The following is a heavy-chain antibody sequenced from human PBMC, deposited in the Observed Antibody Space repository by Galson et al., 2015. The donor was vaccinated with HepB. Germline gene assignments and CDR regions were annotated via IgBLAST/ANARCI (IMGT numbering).Heavy chain of an antibody. Sequence: SLRLSCAASGFIFSDAWLFWVRQSLGTRLEWVGRIKRNVDGGTRDNAQPVKGRFTISSADSKNTLNLQMNSMKTEDTGMYYCTTYFGYGSSWFVNYQNYGIDDWGQGTTVTVSS. V-gene: IGHV3-15*01. CDR2: IKRNVDGGTR. CDR1: GFIFSDAW. J-gene: IGHJ6*02. D-gene: IGHD6-19*01. CDR3: TTYFGYGSSWFVNYQNYGIDD.